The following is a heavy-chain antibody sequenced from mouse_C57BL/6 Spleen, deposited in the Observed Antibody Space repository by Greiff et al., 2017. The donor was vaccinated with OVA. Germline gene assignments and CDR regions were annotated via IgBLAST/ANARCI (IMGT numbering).Heavy chain of an antibody. CDR3: GGGYYAPYAMDD. Sequence: EVQLQESGPELVKPGASVKISCKASGYSFTDYNMNWVKQSHGKSLEWIGVINPNYGTTSYNQKFKGKATLTVDQSSSTAYMQLNSLTSEDSAVYYGGGGYYAPYAMDDWGQGTSVTVSS. CDR1: GYSFTDYN. J-gene: IGHJ4*01. CDR2: INPNYGTT. D-gene: IGHD2-3*01. V-gene: IGHV1-39*01.